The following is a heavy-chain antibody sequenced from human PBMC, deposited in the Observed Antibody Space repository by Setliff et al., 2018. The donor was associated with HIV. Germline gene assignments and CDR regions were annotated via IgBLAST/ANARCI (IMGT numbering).Heavy chain of an antibody. D-gene: IGHD3-10*01. CDR1: GFTFSNYA. V-gene: IGHV3-23*01. CDR2: ISASGGST. CDR3: SKEKFTFTVVRGVIDS. Sequence: GGSLRLSCAASGFTFSNYAMSWVRQAPGKGLERVSIISASGGSTYYADSVKGRFTISRDKSKNTLYLQMNSLRAEDTAFYYCSKEKFTFTVVRGVIDSWGQGTLVTVSS. J-gene: IGHJ4*02.